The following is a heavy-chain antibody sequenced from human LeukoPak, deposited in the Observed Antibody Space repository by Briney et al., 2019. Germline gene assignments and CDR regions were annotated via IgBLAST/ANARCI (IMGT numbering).Heavy chain of an antibody. Sequence: PGGSLRLSCAASGFTFSSYAMSWVRQAPGKGLEWVSAISGSGGSTYYADSVKGRFTISRDNSKNTLYLQMNSLRAEDTAVYYCAKDRQWRGSSGLFDYWGQGTLVTVSS. CDR1: GFTFSSYA. CDR2: ISGSGGST. D-gene: IGHD6-19*01. V-gene: IGHV3-23*01. CDR3: AKDRQWRGSSGLFDY. J-gene: IGHJ4*02.